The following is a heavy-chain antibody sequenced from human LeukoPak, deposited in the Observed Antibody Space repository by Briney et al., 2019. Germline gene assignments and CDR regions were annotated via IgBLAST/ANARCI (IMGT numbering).Heavy chain of an antibody. CDR3: AKDSASGYSYDFWDY. V-gene: IGHV3-30*04. CDR2: ISYDGSNK. CDR1: GFTFSSYA. D-gene: IGHD5-18*01. Sequence: GGSLRLSCAASGFTFSSYAMHWVRQAPGKGLEWVAVISYDGSNKYYADSVKGRFTISRDNSKNTLYLQMNSLRAEDTAVYYCAKDSASGYSYDFWDYWGQGTLVTVSS. J-gene: IGHJ4*02.